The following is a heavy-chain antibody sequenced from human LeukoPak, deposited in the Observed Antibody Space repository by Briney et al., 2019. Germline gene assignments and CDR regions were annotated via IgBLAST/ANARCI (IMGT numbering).Heavy chain of an antibody. Sequence: GSLRLSCAASGFTFSSYWMHWVRHAPGKGLVWVSRISSDATSTSYADSVKGRFTISRDNAKNTLYLQMNSLRAEDTAVYYCVRSMIFPPDSFDYWGQGTLVTVSS. CDR1: GFTFSSYW. V-gene: IGHV3-74*01. J-gene: IGHJ4*02. CDR3: VRSMIFPPDSFDY. CDR2: ISSDATST. D-gene: IGHD3-22*01.